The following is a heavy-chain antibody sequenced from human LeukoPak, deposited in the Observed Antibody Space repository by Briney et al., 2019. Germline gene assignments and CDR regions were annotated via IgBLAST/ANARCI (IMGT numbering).Heavy chain of an antibody. D-gene: IGHD4-23*01. CDR3: ARDGWDLPI. CDR1: GFTVSSNY. CDR2: ISSSGSTI. Sequence: GGSLRLSCAASGFTVSSNYMSWIRQAPGKGLEWVSYISSSGSTIYYADSVKGRFTISRDSAKNSLYLQMNSLRAEGTAVYYCARDGWDLPIWGQGTLVTVSS. J-gene: IGHJ4*02. V-gene: IGHV3-11*01.